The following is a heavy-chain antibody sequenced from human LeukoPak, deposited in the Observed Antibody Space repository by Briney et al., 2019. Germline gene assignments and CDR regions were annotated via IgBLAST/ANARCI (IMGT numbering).Heavy chain of an antibody. V-gene: IGHV3-7*01. J-gene: IGHJ3*02. CDR1: GITFSGYW. Sequence: SGGSLRLSCAASGITFSGYWMTWVRQAPGKGLEWVASLNQDGGDKYYVDSVKGRFTISRDNAKNSLYLQMNSLRAEDTAVYYCARVSSWPIDAFDIWGQGTMVTVSS. CDR2: LNQDGGDK. CDR3: ARVSSWPIDAFDI. D-gene: IGHD6-13*01.